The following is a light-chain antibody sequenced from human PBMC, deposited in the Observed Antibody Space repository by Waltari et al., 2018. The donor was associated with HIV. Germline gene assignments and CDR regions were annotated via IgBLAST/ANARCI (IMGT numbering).Light chain of an antibody. Sequence: QSVLTQPPSVSAAPRQRVSISCSGSSSNIGKNAVNWYQQIPGTAPRLLIYYDDLVPSGVSDRFSGSKSGTSASLAISGLQSEDEAEYYCAAWDDTLNGWVFGGGTKLTVL. J-gene: IGLJ3*02. CDR2: YDD. CDR1: SSNIGKNA. V-gene: IGLV1-36*01. CDR3: AAWDDTLNGWV.